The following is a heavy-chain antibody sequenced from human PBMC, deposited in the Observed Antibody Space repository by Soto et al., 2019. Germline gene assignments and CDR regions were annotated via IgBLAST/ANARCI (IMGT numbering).Heavy chain of an antibody. CDR3: ASYVERTNHLNWYDP. V-gene: IGHV3-33*01. CDR1: GFSLSGYG. Sequence: GGSLRLSCEVYGFSLSGYGMHWVRQAPGKGLEWVAVIWYHGTTKNYADSVKGRFTISRDTSKNTVYLQMDSLKVEDTAVYYCASYVERTNHLNWYDPWGRGAMVTGSS. CDR2: IWYHGTTK. D-gene: IGHD2-8*01. J-gene: IGHJ5*02.